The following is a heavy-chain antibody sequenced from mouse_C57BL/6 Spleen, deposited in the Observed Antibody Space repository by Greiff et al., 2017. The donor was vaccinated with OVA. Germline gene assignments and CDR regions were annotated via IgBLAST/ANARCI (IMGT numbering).Heavy chain of an antibody. V-gene: IGHV5-4*01. D-gene: IGHD4-1*01. CDR2: ISDGGSYT. CDR1: GFTFSSYA. CDR3: ARDDWDGGNYFDY. Sequence: EVKLQESGGGLVKPGGSLKLSCAASGFTFSSYAMSWVRQTPEKRLEWVATISDGGSYTYYPDNVKGRFTISRDNAKNNLYLQMSHLKSEDTAMYYCARDDWDGGNYFDYWGQGTTLTVSS. J-gene: IGHJ2*01.